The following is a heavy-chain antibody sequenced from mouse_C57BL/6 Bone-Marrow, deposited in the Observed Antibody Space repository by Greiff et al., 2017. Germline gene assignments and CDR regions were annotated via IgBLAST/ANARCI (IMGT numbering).Heavy chain of an antibody. D-gene: IGHD1-1*01. CDR3: TTSPPNYYYGSSPWFAY. CDR2: IDPENGDT. V-gene: IGHV14-4*01. CDR1: GFNIKDDY. J-gene: IGHJ3*01. Sequence: VQLQQSGAELVRPGASVKLSCTASGFNIKDDYMHWVKQRPEQGLEWIGWIDPENGDTEYASKFQGKATITADTSSNTAYLQLSSLTSEDTAVXYCTTSPPNYYYGSSPWFAYWGQGTLVTVSA.